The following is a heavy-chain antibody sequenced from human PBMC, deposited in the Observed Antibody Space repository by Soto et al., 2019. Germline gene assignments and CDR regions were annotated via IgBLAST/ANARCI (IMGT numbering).Heavy chain of an antibody. D-gene: IGHD1-26*01. CDR1: GFTFSSYA. V-gene: IGHV3-30-3*01. CDR2: IPYDGSNK. Sequence: QVQLVESGGGVVQPGRSLRLSCAASGFTFSSYAMHWVRQAPGKGLEWVAVIPYDGSNKYYADSVKGRFTISRDNSKNTLYLQMNSLRAEDTAVYYCARDMETREGTPTPRYYYYGMDVWGQGTTVTVSS. J-gene: IGHJ6*02. CDR3: ARDMETREGTPTPRYYYYGMDV.